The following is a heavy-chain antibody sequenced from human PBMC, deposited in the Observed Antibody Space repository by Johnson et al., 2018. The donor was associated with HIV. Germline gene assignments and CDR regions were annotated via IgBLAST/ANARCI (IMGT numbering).Heavy chain of an antibody. J-gene: IGHJ3*02. V-gene: IGHV3-74*02. D-gene: IGHD3-22*01. CDR1: GFTFSSYW. Sequence: VQLVESGGGLVQPGGSLRLSCAASGFTFSSYWMHWVRQAPGKGLVWVSRINSDGSSTSYADSVRGRFTISRDNSKNTLFLQMNSLRAEDTAVYYCVRRFYDSSAFDIWGQGTLVTVSS. CDR3: VRRFYDSSAFDI. CDR2: INSDGSST.